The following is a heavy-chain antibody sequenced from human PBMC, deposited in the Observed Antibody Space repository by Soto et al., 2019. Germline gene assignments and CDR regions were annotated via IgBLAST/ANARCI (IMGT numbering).Heavy chain of an antibody. CDR2: ISSSGETT. J-gene: IGHJ4*02. Sequence: PGGSLRLSCAASGFTFSTYAMSWVRQSPQKGLEWVSTISSSGETTCYADSVKGRFTISRDSSKNTLDLQMNSLRADDTALYYCTKGRMVVAVAYFDSWGQGTLVTVSS. CDR1: GFTFSTYA. CDR3: TKGRMVVAVAYFDS. D-gene: IGHD6-19*01. V-gene: IGHV3-23*01.